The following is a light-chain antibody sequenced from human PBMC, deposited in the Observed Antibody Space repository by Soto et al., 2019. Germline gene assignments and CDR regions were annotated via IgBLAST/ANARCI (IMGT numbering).Light chain of an antibody. Sequence: DIQMTQSPSTLSASVGDRFTIACRASRIISSYLAWYQQKPGKAPNLLIYKASNLASGVPSRFTGGGSGTDFTLTINSLQPDDSATYFCQQYNSYYYTLGQGTRLEIK. J-gene: IGKJ5*01. CDR2: KAS. CDR1: RIISSY. CDR3: QQYNSYYYT. V-gene: IGKV1-5*03.